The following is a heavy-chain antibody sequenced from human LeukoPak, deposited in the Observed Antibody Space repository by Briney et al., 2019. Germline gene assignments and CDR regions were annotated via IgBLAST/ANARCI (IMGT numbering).Heavy chain of an antibody. CDR1: GGSISSSSYY. CDR2: IYYSGST. D-gene: IGHD2-2*01. Sequence: SETLSLTCTVSGGSISSSSYYWGWIRQPPGKGLEWIGSIYYSGSTYYNPSLKSRVTISVDTSKNQFSLKLSSATAADTAVYYCARHGDHCSSTSCYPAWGQGTLVTVSS. V-gene: IGHV4-39*01. J-gene: IGHJ5*02. CDR3: ARHGDHCSSTSCYPA.